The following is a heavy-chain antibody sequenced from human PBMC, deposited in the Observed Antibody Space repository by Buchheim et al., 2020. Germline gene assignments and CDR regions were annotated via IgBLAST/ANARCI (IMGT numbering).Heavy chain of an antibody. D-gene: IGHD2-15*01. J-gene: IGHJ6*02. Sequence: EERLVESGGGLGQPGGSLRLSCAASGFTFSSDWMHSVRQAPGKGLVWVSRINPDGSDTTYADSVKGRFTLSRDNGRNTLYLQMNSLRGEDTAIYYCTRSANFFRGMDVWGQGTT. CDR3: TRSANFFRGMDV. CDR2: INPDGSDT. V-gene: IGHV3-74*01. CDR1: GFTFSSDW.